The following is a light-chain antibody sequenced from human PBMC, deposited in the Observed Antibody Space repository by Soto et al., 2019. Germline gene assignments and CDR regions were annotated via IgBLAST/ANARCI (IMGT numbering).Light chain of an antibody. CDR3: SSYTSSSFVV. V-gene: IGLV2-14*01. Sequence: QSALTQPASVSGSPGQSITISCTGTSSDVGGYNYVSWYQQHPGKAPKLMIYDVSNRPSGVSNRFSGPKSGNTASLTISGLQAEDEADYYCSSYTSSSFVVFGGGTKLTV. CDR2: DVS. CDR1: SSDVGGYNY. J-gene: IGLJ2*01.